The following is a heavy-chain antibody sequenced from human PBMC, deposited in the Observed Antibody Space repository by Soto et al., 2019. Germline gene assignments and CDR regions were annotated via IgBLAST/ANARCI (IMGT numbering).Heavy chain of an antibody. D-gene: IGHD3-22*01. CDR1: GGTFSSYA. V-gene: IGHV1-69*13. CDR3: AMSYDSSGYYVADACDI. Sequence: SVKVSCKASGGTFSSYAITWVRQAPGQGLEWMGGIIPIFGTANYAQKFQGRVTITADESTSTAYMELSSLRSEDTAVYYCAMSYDSSGYYVADACDIWGQGTMATVS. J-gene: IGHJ3*02. CDR2: IIPIFGTA.